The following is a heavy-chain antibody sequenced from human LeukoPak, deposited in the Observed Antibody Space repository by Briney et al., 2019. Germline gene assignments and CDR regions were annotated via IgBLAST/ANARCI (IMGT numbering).Heavy chain of an antibody. Sequence: ASVKVSCKASGGTFSSYAISWVRQAPGQGLEWMGGIIPIFGTANYAQKFQGRVTITTDESTSTAYTELSSLRSEDTAVYYCARDRYSSSWYDYWGQGTLVTVSS. D-gene: IGHD6-13*01. CDR1: GGTFSSYA. J-gene: IGHJ4*02. CDR3: ARDRYSSSWYDY. V-gene: IGHV1-69*05. CDR2: IIPIFGTA.